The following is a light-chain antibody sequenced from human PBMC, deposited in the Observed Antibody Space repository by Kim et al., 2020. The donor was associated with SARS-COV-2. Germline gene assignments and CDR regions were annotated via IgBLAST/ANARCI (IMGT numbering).Light chain of an antibody. V-gene: IGLV1-47*01. Sequence: QSVLTQPPSASGTPGQRVTISCSGSSSNIGINHVYWYQELPGTAPKLLIYRNNQRPSGVPGRFSGSKSGTSASLAISGLRSEDEADYYCAAWDDSLSGVVFGGGTKVTVL. J-gene: IGLJ2*01. CDR2: RNN. CDR1: SSNIGINH. CDR3: AAWDDSLSGVV.